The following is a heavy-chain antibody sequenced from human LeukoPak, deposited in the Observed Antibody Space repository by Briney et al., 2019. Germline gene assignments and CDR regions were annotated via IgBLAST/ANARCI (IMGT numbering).Heavy chain of an antibody. J-gene: IGHJ4*02. CDR1: GFTFDEYA. CDR2: ISWNSGLI. V-gene: IGHV3-9*01. D-gene: IGHD3/OR15-3a*01. CDR3: AKVGIFGLVTYYFDY. Sequence: GGSLRLSCAASGFTFDEYAMHWVQQTPGKGLEWVSGISWNSGLIDYADSVKGRFTISRDNAKNSLYLQMNSLKPEDTAFYYCAKVGIFGLVTYYFDYWGQGTLVTVSS.